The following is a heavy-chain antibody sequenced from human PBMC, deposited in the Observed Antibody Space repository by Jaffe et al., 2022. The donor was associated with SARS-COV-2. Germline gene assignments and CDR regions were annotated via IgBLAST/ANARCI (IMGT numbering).Heavy chain of an antibody. V-gene: IGHV1-69*01. CDR3: ASNIVVVVAATPRPGRGYSYGMDV. CDR1: GGTFSSYA. Sequence: QVQLVQSGAEVKKPGSSVKVSCKASGGTFSSYAISWVRQAPGQGLEWMGGIIPIFGTANYAQKFQGRVTITADESTSTAYMELSSLRSEDTAVYYCASNIVVVVAATPRPGRGYSYGMDVWGQGTTVTVSS. D-gene: IGHD2-15*01. J-gene: IGHJ6*02. CDR2: IIPIFGTA.